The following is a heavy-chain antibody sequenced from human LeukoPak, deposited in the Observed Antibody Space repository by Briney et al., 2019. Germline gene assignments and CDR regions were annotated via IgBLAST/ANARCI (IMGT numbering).Heavy chain of an antibody. CDR1: GFTFSSYE. CDR2: ISSSGSTI. D-gene: IGHD3-10*02. CDR3: AELGITMIGGA. Sequence: GGSLRLSYAASGFTFSSYEMNWVRQAPGKGLEWVSYISSSGSTIYYADSVKGRFTISRDNAKNSLYLQMNSLRAEDTAVYYCAELGITMIGGAWGKGTTVTISS. J-gene: IGHJ6*04. V-gene: IGHV3-48*03.